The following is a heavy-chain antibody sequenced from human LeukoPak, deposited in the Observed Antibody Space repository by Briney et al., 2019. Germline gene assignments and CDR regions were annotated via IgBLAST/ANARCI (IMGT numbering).Heavy chain of an antibody. CDR2: TSGSGGST. V-gene: IGHV3-23*01. CDR3: AKPLSSVTPGY. D-gene: IGHD4-17*01. Sequence: GGSLRLSCAASGFSFSIYAMSWVRQAPGKGLEWVSTTSGSGGSTYYADAVKGRFTISKDNSKSTLYHQMTSLRDDDTAVYYCAKPLSSVTPGYWGQGTLVTVSS. J-gene: IGHJ4*02. CDR1: GFSFSIYA.